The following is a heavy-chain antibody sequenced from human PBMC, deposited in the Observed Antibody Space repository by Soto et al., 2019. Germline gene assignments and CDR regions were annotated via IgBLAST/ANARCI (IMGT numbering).Heavy chain of an antibody. CDR2: ISGTGGST. CDR3: AKHQGRITILCSNTEKYHPIMHV. V-gene: IGHV3-23*01. D-gene: IGHD3-9*01. CDR1: GLSFSDFA. J-gene: IGHJ6*02. Sequence: PGWSLRLSCAASGLSFSDFAISWVRQDPGKGLEWASIISGTGGSTYFADSVKGRFTISRDISKNTLCLQMNSLRAEDTAVYYSAKHQGRITILCSNTEKYHPIMHVWR.